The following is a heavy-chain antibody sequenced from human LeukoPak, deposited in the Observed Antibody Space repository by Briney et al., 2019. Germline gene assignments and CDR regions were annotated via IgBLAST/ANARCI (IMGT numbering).Heavy chain of an antibody. V-gene: IGHV3-30*19. D-gene: IGHD6-25*01. CDR2: ISYDGSNK. Sequence: AGGSLRLSCAASGFIFSSYGMHWVRQAPGKGLEWVAVISYDGSNKYYADSVKGRFTISRDNSKNTLYLQMNSLRAEDTAVYYCARDGAGIAAAGYGMDVWGQGTTVTVSS. J-gene: IGHJ6*02. CDR1: GFIFSSYG. CDR3: ARDGAGIAAAGYGMDV.